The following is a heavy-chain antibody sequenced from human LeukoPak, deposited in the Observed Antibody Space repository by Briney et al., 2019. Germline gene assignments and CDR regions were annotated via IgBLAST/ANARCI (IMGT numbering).Heavy chain of an antibody. J-gene: IGHJ4*02. CDR3: ARGPPHRIAAAGL. Sequence: GASVKVSCKASGYTFTGYYMHWVRQAPGQGLEWMGWINPNSGGTNYAQKFQGRVIMTRDTSISTAYMELSRLRSDDTAVYYCARGPPHRIAAAGLWGQGTLVTVSS. D-gene: IGHD6-13*01. CDR1: GYTFTGYY. V-gene: IGHV1-2*02. CDR2: INPNSGGT.